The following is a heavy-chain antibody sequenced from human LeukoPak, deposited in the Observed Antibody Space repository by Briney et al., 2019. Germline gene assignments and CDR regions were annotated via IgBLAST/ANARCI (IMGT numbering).Heavy chain of an antibody. D-gene: IGHD4-17*01. J-gene: IGHJ4*02. CDR1: GFTFRTYA. V-gene: IGHV3-23*01. CDR3: ATDRAVTTKPFDY. CDR2: ISGSGGST. Sequence: GGSLRLSCAASGFTFRTYAMHWVRQAPGKGLEWVSAISGSGGSTYYADSVKGRFTISRDNSKNTLYLQMNSLGAEDTAVYYCATDRAVTTKPFDYWGQGTLVTVSS.